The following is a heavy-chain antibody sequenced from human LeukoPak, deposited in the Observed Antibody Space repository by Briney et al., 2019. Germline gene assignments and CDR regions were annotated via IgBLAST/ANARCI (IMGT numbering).Heavy chain of an antibody. J-gene: IGHJ4*02. CDR1: GFTFSTYG. V-gene: IGHV3-33*08. CDR3: ARGGGEDTAMVTPDY. CDR2: IWYDGRSK. Sequence: GGSLRLSCAASGFTFSTYGMHWVRQAPGKGLEWVAVIWYDGRSKYYADSVKGRFTISRDNSKNTLHMEMNSLRAEDTAVYYCARGGGEDTAMVTPDYWGQGTLVTVSS. D-gene: IGHD5-18*01.